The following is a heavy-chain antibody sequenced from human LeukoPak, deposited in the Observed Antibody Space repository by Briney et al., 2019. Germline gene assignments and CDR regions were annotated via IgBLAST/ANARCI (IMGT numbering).Heavy chain of an antibody. J-gene: IGHJ4*02. CDR3: AKMKGISPNYQWTFDY. CDR1: GFTLSSYA. D-gene: IGHD4/OR15-4a*01. Sequence: GGSLRLSCAASGFTLSSYAMSWVRPARGKGREWVAVISGSGATTYSADSVKGRFTTSRDNSKHTLYLQMNSLRAEDTAVYYCAKMKGISPNYQWTFDYWGQGTLVTVSS. CDR2: ISGSGATT. V-gene: IGHV3-23*01.